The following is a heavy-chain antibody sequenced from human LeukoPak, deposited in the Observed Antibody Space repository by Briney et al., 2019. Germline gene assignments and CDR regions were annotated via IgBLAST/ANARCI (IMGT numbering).Heavy chain of an antibody. CDR3: AKAEKGLYCSGGSCYPVGGDPYNDY. J-gene: IGHJ4*02. V-gene: IGHV3-23*01. CDR2: ISGSGGST. CDR1: GFTFSIYA. Sequence: GGSLRLSCAASGFTFSIYAMSWVRQAPGKGLEWVSAISGSGGSTYYADSVKGRFTISRDNSKNTLYLQMNSLRAEDTAVYYCAKAEKGLYCSGGSCYPVGGDPYNDYWGQGTLVTVSS. D-gene: IGHD2-15*01.